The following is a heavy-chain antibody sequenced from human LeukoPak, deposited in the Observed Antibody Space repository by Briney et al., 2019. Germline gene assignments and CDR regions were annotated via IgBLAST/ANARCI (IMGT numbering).Heavy chain of an antibody. V-gene: IGHV4/OR15-8*01. J-gene: IGHJ4*02. CDR1: GDSISNNNW. Sequence: SETLSLTCVVSGDSISNNNWWSWVRQSPGKGLEWIGEVYHSGDANYNPSLKSRVTMSVDKSKNQISLRLTSVTAADTAVYYCARDRSSGYPSDYWGQGTLVTVSS. D-gene: IGHD3-22*01. CDR2: VYHSGDA. CDR3: ARDRSSGYPSDY.